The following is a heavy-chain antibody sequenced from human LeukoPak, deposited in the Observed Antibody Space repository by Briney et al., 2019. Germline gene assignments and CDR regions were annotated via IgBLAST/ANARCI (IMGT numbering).Heavy chain of an antibody. CDR2: INPSGGST. CDR3: AKDGIAARPHNYYYYYMDV. Sequence: ASVKVSCKASGYTFTSYYMHWVRQAPGQGLEWMGIINPSGGSTSYAQKFQGRVTMTRDMSTSTVYMELSSLRSEDTAVYYCAKDGIAARPHNYYYYYMDVWGKGTTVTISS. D-gene: IGHD6-6*01. CDR1: GYTFTSYY. J-gene: IGHJ6*03. V-gene: IGHV1-46*01.